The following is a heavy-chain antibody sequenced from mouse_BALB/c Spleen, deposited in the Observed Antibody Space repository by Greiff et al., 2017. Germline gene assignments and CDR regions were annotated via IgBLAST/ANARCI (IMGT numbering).Heavy chain of an antibody. D-gene: IGHD2-14*01. V-gene: IGHV1-69*02. CDR3: ARVGYDGAMDY. J-gene: IGHJ4*01. CDR1: GYTFTSYW. Sequence: VQLQQPGAELVKPGASVKLSCKASGYTFTSYWMHWVKQRPGQGLEWIGEIDPSDSYTNYNQKFKGKATLTVDKSSSTAYMQLSSLTSEDSAVYYCARVGYDGAMDYWGQGTSVTVSS. CDR2: IDPSDSYT.